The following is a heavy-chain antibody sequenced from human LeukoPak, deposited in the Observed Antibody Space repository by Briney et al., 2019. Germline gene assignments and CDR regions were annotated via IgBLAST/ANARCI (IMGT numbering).Heavy chain of an antibody. CDR3: AKDRCSGGSCYFSFVDY. J-gene: IGHJ4*02. V-gene: IGHV3-23*01. CDR1: GFTFSSYG. D-gene: IGHD2-15*01. Sequence: GGTLRPSCAASGFTFSSYGMSWVRQAPGKGLEWVSAISGSGGSTYYADSVKGRFTISRDNSKNTLYLQMNSLRAEDTAVYYCAKDRCSGGSCYFSFVDYWGQGTLVTVSS. CDR2: ISGSGGST.